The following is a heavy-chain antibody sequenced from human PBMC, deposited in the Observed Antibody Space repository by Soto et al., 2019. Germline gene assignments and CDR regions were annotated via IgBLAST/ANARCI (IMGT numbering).Heavy chain of an antibody. CDR3: ARDVGYCSSSTCLIDH. CDR2: ISTFNGEP. Sequence: ASVKVSCKASGYTFNTYGISWVRQAPGQGLEWMGWISTFNGEPRYAQKFQARVTVTTDTSTTTGYMELRSLRSDDTAVYYCARDVGYCSSSTCLIDHWGQGTLVTVSS. D-gene: IGHD2-2*01. V-gene: IGHV1-18*01. J-gene: IGHJ4*02. CDR1: GYTFNTYG.